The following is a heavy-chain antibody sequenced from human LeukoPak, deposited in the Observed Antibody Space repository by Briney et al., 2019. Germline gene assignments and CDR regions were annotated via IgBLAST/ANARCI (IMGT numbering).Heavy chain of an antibody. Sequence: ASVKVSCKASGYTFTRYHIHWVRQAPGQGLEWMGVIIPSGGPATYAQKFQGRVTLTRDTSTTTVYMEVNSLRSDDTAVYYCAREAIFGVVREYYFDLWGQGTLVTVS. J-gene: IGHJ4*02. CDR3: AREAIFGVVREYYFDL. CDR2: IIPSGGPA. D-gene: IGHD3-3*01. CDR1: GYTFTRYH. V-gene: IGHV1-46*01.